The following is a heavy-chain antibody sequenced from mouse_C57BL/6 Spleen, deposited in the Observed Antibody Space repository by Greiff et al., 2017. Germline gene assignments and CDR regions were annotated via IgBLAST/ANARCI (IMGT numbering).Heavy chain of an antibody. J-gene: IGHJ1*03. CDR1: GFTFSNYW. Sequence: EVKLMESGGGLVQPGGSMKLSCVASGFTFSNYWMNWVRQSPEKGLEWVAQIRLKSDNYATHYAESVKGRFTISRDDSKSSVYLQMNNVRAEDTGIYYCTGGYFDVWGTGTTVTVSS. CDR2: IRLKSDNYAT. V-gene: IGHV6-3*01. CDR3: TGGYFDV.